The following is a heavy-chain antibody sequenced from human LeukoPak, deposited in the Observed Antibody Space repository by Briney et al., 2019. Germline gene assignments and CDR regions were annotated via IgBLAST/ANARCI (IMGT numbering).Heavy chain of an antibody. V-gene: IGHV3-23*01. CDR2: ISGSGGST. CDR3: ARETYYYGSGSYYNLDY. J-gene: IGHJ4*02. Sequence: GGSLRLSCAASGFTFSSYAMSWVRQAPGKGLEWVSAISGSGGSTYYADSVKGRFTISRDNSKNTLFLQMNSLRVEDTAVYYCARETYYYGSGSYYNLDYWGQGTLVTASS. D-gene: IGHD3-10*01. CDR1: GFTFSSYA.